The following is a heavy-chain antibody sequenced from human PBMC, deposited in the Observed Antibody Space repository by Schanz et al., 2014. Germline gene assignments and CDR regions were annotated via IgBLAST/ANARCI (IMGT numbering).Heavy chain of an antibody. Sequence: EVQLVESGGGLIQPGGSLRLSCAVSGFTVNTNYMSWVRQAPGKGLEWVSTVYMSAASTRYADSVKGRFIISRDSSKNTLFLQMNSLRPEDTALYFCARDEGRDGYNLAXXVWGQGTLVTVSS. J-gene: IGHJ3*01. V-gene: IGHV3-53*01. D-gene: IGHD5-12*01. CDR3: ARDEGRDGYNLAXXV. CDR1: GFTVNTNY. CDR2: VYMSAAST.